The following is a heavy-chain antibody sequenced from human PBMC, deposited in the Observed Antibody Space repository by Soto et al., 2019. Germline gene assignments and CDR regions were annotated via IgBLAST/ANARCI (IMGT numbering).Heavy chain of an antibody. V-gene: IGHV4-30-2*01. CDR3: ARVPDY. J-gene: IGHJ4*02. Sequence: QLQLQESGSGLVKPSQTLSLTCVVSGGSINSGGYSWSWYRQPPGKGLEWIGYIYHSGSNSYNPSLKSRVATSVDRSKNQFSLKLSSVTAADTAVYYCARVPDYWGQGALVTVSS. CDR1: GGSINSGGYS. CDR2: IYHSGSN.